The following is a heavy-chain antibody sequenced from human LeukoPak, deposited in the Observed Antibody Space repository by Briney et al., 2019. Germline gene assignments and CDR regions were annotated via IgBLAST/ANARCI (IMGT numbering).Heavy chain of an antibody. Sequence: SETLSLTCAVYGGSFSGYFWSWIRQPPGKGLEWIGEINHSGSTNYNPSLKSRVTISVDTSKNQFSLKLSSVTAADTAVYYCARHNYDFWSGYYLSWFDPWGQGTLVTVSS. CDR1: GGSFSGYF. CDR2: INHSGST. V-gene: IGHV4-34*01. CDR3: ARHNYDFWSGYYLSWFDP. J-gene: IGHJ5*02. D-gene: IGHD3-3*01.